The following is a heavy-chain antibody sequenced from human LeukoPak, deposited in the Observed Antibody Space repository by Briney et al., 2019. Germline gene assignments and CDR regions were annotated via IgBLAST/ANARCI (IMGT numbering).Heavy chain of an antibody. J-gene: IGHJ5*02. D-gene: IGHD3-10*01. Sequence: ASQTLSLTCTVSGGSISSGSYYWSWLRQPAGKGLEWIGRIYTSGSTNYNPSLKSRVTISVDTSKNQFSLKLSSVTAADTAVYYCARDQMVRGVIVAFDPWGQGTLVTVSS. CDR3: ARDQMVRGVIVAFDP. V-gene: IGHV4-61*02. CDR2: IYTSGST. CDR1: GGSISSGSYY.